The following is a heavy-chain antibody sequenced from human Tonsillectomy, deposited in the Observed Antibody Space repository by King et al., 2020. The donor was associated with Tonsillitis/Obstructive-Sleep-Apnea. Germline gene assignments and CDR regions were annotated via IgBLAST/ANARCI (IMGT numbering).Heavy chain of an antibody. CDR1: GYSFTSYW. Sequence: QLVQSGAEVKKPGESLKISCKGSGYSFTSYWIGWVRQMPGKGLEWMGILYPVDSYTRYSPSFQVQVTISADKSINTAYLQWSSLKASDTAMYYCAAVNWNYGAYYFDYWGQGTLVTVSS. D-gene: IGHD1-7*01. V-gene: IGHV5-51*01. CDR2: LYPVDSYT. J-gene: IGHJ4*02. CDR3: AAVNWNYGAYYFDY.